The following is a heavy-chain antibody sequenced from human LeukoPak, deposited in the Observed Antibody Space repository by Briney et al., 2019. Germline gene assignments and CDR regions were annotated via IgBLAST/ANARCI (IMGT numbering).Heavy chain of an antibody. Sequence: GASVKVSCKASGYTLTDSYMHWVRQAPGQGLEWMGRINPNSGGANYGQKFQGRVTMTRDTSVSTAFMELSRLTSDDTAFYYCARDGQLANFDYWGQGTLVTVSS. CDR3: ARDGQLANFDY. V-gene: IGHV1-2*06. J-gene: IGHJ4*02. CDR2: INPNSGGA. D-gene: IGHD6-6*01. CDR1: GYTLTDSY.